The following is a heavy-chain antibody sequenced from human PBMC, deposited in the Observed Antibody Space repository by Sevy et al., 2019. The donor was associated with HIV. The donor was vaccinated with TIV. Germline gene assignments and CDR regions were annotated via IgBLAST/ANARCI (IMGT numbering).Heavy chain of an antibody. CDR1: GYTLNQLS. J-gene: IGHJ4*02. CDR3: ATTKDYYESSGCPFDY. D-gene: IGHD3-22*01. V-gene: IGHV1-24*01. CDR2: FDPEDGER. Sequence: ASVKVSCKVSGYTLNQLSMHWVRQAPGKGLEWMGSFDPEDGERFYAQKFQGRVTITEDTSTDTAYMELSSLRSEDTAVYYCATTKDYYESSGCPFDYWGQGTLVTVSS.